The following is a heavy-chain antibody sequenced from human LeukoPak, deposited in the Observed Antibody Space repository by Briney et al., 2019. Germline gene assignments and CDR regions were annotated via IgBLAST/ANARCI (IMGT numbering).Heavy chain of an antibody. CDR1: GSSISSGYY. CDR2: IYHSGTT. CDR3: ARGFSTVTTGDY. Sequence: SETLSLTCAVSGSSISSGYYWGWIRQPPGKGLEWIGNIYHSGTTYYNPSLESRVTISIDTSKNQFSLKLSSVTAADTAVYYCARGFSTVTTGDYWGQGTLVTVSS. D-gene: IGHD4-17*01. J-gene: IGHJ4*02. V-gene: IGHV4-38-2*01.